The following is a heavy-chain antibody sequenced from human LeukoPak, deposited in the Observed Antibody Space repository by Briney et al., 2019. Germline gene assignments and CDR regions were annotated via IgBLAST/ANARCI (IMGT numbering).Heavy chain of an antibody. CDR2: IWYDGSNK. CDR3: ARGDYYGSRGDY. V-gene: IGHV3-33*08. J-gene: IGHJ4*02. CDR1: GFTVSSNF. D-gene: IGHD3-10*01. Sequence: GGSLRLSCAASGFTVSSNFMTWVHQAPGKGLEWVAVIWYDGSNKYYADSVKGRFTISRDNSKNTLYLQMNSLRAEDTAVYYCARGDYYGSRGDYWGQGTLVTVSS.